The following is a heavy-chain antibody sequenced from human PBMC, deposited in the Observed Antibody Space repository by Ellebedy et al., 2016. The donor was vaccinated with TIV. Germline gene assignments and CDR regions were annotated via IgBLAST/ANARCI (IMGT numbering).Heavy chain of an antibody. V-gene: IGHV4-4*06. D-gene: IGHD6-19*01. Sequence: CRSTMSVDTSKNQFSLKLSSVTAADTAVYYCARDPGGIAVAGTDAFDIWGQGTMVTVSS. CDR3: ARDPGGIAVAGTDAFDI. J-gene: IGHJ3*02.